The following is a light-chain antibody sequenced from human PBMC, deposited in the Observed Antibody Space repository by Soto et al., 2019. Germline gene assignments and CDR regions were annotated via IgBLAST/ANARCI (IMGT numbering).Light chain of an antibody. Sequence: QSVLTQPPSASGTPGQRVTISCSGSGSNIGSHDVYWYQHLPGTAPKVLIYRNDQRPSGVPDRFSASRSGTSASLAISGLRSEDEAEYYCVAWDDSLSGRVFGGGTQLTVL. CDR3: VAWDDSLSGRV. J-gene: IGLJ3*02. CDR2: RND. CDR1: GSNIGSHD. V-gene: IGLV1-47*02.